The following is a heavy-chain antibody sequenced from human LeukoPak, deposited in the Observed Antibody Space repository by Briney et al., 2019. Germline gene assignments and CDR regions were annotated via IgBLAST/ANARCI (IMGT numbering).Heavy chain of an antibody. J-gene: IGHJ4*02. CDR3: AKDAIGQYRPYYFDG. D-gene: IGHD3-16*02. Sequence: GGSLRLSCAASGFTFSSFAMSWVRQAPGKGLEWVSSISGSGESTYYADYVKGRFTVSRDNSKNTVNLQLNSLRAEDTAVYYCAKDAIGQYRPYYFDGWGQGTLVTVSS. CDR1: GFTFSSFA. V-gene: IGHV3-23*01. CDR2: ISGSGEST.